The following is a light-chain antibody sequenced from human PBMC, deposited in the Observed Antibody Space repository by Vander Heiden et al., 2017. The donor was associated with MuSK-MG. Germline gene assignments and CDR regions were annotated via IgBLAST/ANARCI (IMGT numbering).Light chain of an antibody. V-gene: IGKV3-15*01. CDR3: QQYNNWPLT. CDR2: GAS. J-gene: IGKJ4*01. Sequence: EQGMTHSPATLSVSPGETVTLFCRASQSVSSNLAWYQEKPGQVPRLLIYGASTRATGIPARFSGSGSGTEFTLTISSLQSEDIAVYFCQQYNNWPLTFGGGTKVEIK. CDR1: QSVSSN.